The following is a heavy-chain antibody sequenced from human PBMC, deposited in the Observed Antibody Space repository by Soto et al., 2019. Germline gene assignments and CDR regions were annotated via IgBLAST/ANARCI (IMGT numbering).Heavy chain of an antibody. V-gene: IGHV4-31*03. J-gene: IGHJ5*02. CDR3: AREVVDGSLAWFDP. D-gene: IGHD2-15*01. CDR2: IYYSGST. Sequence: QVQLQESGPGLVKPSQTLSLTCTVSGGSISSGGYYWSWIRQHPGKGLEGIGYIYYSGSTYYNPSLKSRVTISVDTSKNQLSLKLSSVTAADTAVYYCAREVVDGSLAWFDPWGQGTLVTVSS. CDR1: GGSISSGGYY.